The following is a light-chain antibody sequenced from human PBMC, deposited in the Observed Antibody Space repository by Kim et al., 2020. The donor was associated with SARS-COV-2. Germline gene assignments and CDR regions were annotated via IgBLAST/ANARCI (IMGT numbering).Light chain of an antibody. Sequence: DIQLTQSPSTLSASVGDRVTITCRASPSISTWLAWYQQKLGKAPKLLIFDASNLESGVPPRFSGSGSGTEFTLTISSLQPDDVATYYCQQYDRDSTFGQGTKVDIK. J-gene: IGKJ1*01. CDR1: PSISTW. CDR3: QQYDRDST. CDR2: DAS. V-gene: IGKV1-5*01.